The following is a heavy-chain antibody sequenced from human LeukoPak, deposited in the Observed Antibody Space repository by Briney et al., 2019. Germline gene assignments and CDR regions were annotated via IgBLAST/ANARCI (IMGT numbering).Heavy chain of an antibody. CDR3: ARRFYGDYGGAYFDY. J-gene: IGHJ4*02. Sequence: GESLKISCKGSGYSFTSYWIGWVRQMPGKGLEWMGIIYPGDSDTRYIPSFQGHVTISADKSISTAYLQWSSLKASDTAMYYCARRFYGDYGGAYFDYSGQGTLVTVSS. V-gene: IGHV5-51*01. CDR1: GYSFTSYW. D-gene: IGHD4-17*01. CDR2: IYPGDSDT.